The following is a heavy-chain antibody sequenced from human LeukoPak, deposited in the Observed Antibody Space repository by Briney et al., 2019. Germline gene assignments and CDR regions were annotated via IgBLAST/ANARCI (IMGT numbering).Heavy chain of an antibody. CDR2: IYYSGST. CDR3: ARHSFTIFGVVVD. D-gene: IGHD3-3*01. V-gene: IGHV4-39*01. J-gene: IGHJ4*02. Sequence: PGGPLRLSCAASGFTFSSYWMHWVRQAPGKGLEWIGSIYYSGSTYDNPSLKSRVTISVDTSKNQFSLKVSSVTAADTAVYYCARHSFTIFGVVVDWGQGTLVTVSS. CDR1: GFTFSSYW.